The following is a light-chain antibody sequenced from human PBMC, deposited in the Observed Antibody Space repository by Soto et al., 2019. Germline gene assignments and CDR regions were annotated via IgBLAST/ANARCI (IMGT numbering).Light chain of an antibody. CDR3: TSYASGSSHVV. J-gene: IGLJ2*01. Sequence: QSAQTQPASVSRSPGQSITLSCTGTSSDIGGYDYVSWYQRHPGKAPKLIIYDVNNRPSGVSNRFSGSKSGNTASLTISGLQAEDEAYYYCTSYASGSSHVVFGGGTKLTFL. V-gene: IGLV2-14*01. CDR1: SSDIGGYDY. CDR2: DVN.